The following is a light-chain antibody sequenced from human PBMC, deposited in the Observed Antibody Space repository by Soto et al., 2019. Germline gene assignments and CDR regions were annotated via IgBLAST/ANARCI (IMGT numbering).Light chain of an antibody. V-gene: IGKV3-20*01. CDR1: QSVSSN. J-gene: IGKJ1*01. CDR3: QQYGSSIQT. Sequence: EIVMTQSPATLSVCPGERATLSCRASQSVSSNLAWYQQKPGQAPRLLIYGASSRATGIPARFSGSGSGTDFTLTISRLEPEDFAVYYCQQYGSSIQTFGQGTKVDIK. CDR2: GAS.